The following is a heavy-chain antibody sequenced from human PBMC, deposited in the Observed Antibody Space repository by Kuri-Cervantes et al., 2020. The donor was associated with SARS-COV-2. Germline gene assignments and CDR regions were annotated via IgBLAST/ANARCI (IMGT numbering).Heavy chain of an antibody. D-gene: IGHD2-2*01. J-gene: IGHJ3*02. Sequence: GESLKISCAASGSTFSSYAMHWVRQAPGKGLEWVAVISYDGSNKYYADSVKGRFTIPRDNSKNTLYLQMNSLRAEDTAVYYCVKDYCSSTSCSLYDAFDIWGQGTMVTVSS. CDR3: VKDYCSSTSCSLYDAFDI. CDR1: GSTFSSYA. V-gene: IGHV3-30-3*01. CDR2: ISYDGSNK.